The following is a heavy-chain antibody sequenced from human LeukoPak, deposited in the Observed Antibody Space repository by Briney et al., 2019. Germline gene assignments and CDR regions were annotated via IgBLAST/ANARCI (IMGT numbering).Heavy chain of an antibody. CDR1: GGTFSSYA. CDR3: ARERYSSSSGFDP. CDR2: IIPILGIA. Sequence: ASVKVSCKASGGTFSSYAISWVRQAPGQGLEWMGRIIPILGIANYAQRFQGRVTITADKSTSTAYMELSSLRSEDTAVYYCARERYSSSSGFDPWGQGTLVTVSS. J-gene: IGHJ5*02. V-gene: IGHV1-69*04. D-gene: IGHD6-6*01.